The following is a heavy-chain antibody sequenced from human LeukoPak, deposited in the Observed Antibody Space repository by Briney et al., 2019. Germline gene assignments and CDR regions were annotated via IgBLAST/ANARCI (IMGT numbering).Heavy chain of an antibody. J-gene: IGHJ4*02. CDR3: AKSVYHSGNY. CDR2: ISGGTT. CDR1: GFAFRDYW. D-gene: IGHD3-10*01. Sequence: PGGSLRLSCAASGFAFRDYWMNWVRQAPGKGLEWVSSISGGTTYYADSVKGRFTISRDNSKNTVSLQMNSLRAEDTAVYYCAKSVYHSGNYWGQGTLVTVSS. V-gene: IGHV3-23*01.